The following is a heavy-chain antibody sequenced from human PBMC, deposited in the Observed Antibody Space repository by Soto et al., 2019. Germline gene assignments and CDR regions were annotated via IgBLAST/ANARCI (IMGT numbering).Heavy chain of an antibody. CDR2: IIPTIGTT. V-gene: IGHV1-69*12. J-gene: IGHJ4*02. Sequence: QVQLVQSGAEVKKPGSSVKVSCKASGDTFTIFAISWVRQAPGQGLEWMGGIIPTIGTTNYAQRFQGRITITGDESTGTAYMELSSPKSEDTAVYYCARDLGSGYDPGDYWGQGTLVTVSS. CDR3: ARDLGSGYDPGDY. D-gene: IGHD5-12*01. CDR1: GDTFTIFA.